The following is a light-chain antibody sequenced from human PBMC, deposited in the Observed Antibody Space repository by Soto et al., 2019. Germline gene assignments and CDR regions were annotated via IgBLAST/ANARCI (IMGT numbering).Light chain of an antibody. Sequence: EIVMTQSPATLSLSPGERATLSCRAGQSVNSNLAWYQQKAGQAPRLLIYGTSTRATGIPARFSGSGSGTDFTLTISSLQFEDFAVYYCQQYNNWPRTFGQGTKVDIK. V-gene: IGKV3-15*01. J-gene: IGKJ1*01. CDR1: QSVNSN. CDR3: QQYNNWPRT. CDR2: GTS.